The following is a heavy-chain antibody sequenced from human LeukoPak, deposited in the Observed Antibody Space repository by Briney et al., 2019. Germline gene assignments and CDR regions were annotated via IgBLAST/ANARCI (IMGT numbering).Heavy chain of an antibody. CDR3: AREGCSGGSCYYYY. Sequence: PGGSLRLSCAASGFTFSIYGMHWVRQAPGKGLEWVAATIYDGSNKYYADSVKGRFTISRDNSKNTLYLQMNSLRAEDTAVYYCAREGCSGGSCYYYYWGQGTLVTVSS. CDR1: GFTFSIYG. CDR2: TIYDGSNK. D-gene: IGHD2-15*01. V-gene: IGHV3-30*03. J-gene: IGHJ4*02.